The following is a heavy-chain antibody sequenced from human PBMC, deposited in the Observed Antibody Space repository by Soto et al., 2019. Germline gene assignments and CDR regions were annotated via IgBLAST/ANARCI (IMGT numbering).Heavy chain of an antibody. D-gene: IGHD3-3*01. Sequence: WASVKVSCKASGYTFTGYYMNWVRQAPGQGLEWMGWINPNSGGTNYAQIFQGRVTMTRDTSISTAYMELSRLRSDDTAVYYCATWGSNWSGYIYWFDPWGQGTLVTVSS. CDR2: INPNSGGT. CDR3: ATWGSNWSGYIYWFDP. CDR1: GYTFTGYY. V-gene: IGHV1-2*02. J-gene: IGHJ5*02.